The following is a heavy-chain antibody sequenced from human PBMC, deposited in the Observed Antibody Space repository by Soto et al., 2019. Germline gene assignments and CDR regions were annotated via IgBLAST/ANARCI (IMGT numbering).Heavy chain of an antibody. V-gene: IGHV5-51*01. CDR3: ARIQGWIQLWLLNAFDI. D-gene: IGHD5-18*01. J-gene: IGHJ3*02. Sequence: PGESLKISCKGSVYSFTSYWIGWVRQTPGKGLEWMGIIYPGDSDTRYSPSFQGQVTISADKSISTAYLQWSSLKASDTAMYYCARIQGWIQLWLLNAFDIWGQGTMVTVSS. CDR2: IYPGDSDT. CDR1: VYSFTSYW.